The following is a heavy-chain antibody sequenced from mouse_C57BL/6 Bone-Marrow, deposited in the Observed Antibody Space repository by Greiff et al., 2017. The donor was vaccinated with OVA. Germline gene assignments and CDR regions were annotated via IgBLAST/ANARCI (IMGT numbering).Heavy chain of an antibody. J-gene: IGHJ3*01. CDR3: AGDPYDYKGFAY. CDR2: ITHSGET. D-gene: IGHD2-4*01. Sequence: VKLQESGPGLVKPSQSLFLTCSITGFPITSGYYWIWIRQSPGKPLEWMGYITHSGETFYNPSLQSPISITRETSKNQFFLQLNSVTTEDTAMYYCAGDPYDYKGFAYWGQGTLVTVSA. CDR1: GFPITSGYY. V-gene: IGHV12-3*01.